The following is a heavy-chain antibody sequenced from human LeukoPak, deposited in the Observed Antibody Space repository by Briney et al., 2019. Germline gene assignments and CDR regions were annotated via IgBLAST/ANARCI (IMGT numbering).Heavy chain of an antibody. Sequence: SETLSLTCAVYGGSFSGYYWSWIRQPPEKGLEWIGQINHSGSTNYNPSLKSRVTISVDTSKNQLSLKLSSVTAADTAVYYCARVPRYSGYDLRHWFDPWGQGTLVTVSS. J-gene: IGHJ5*02. CDR1: GGSFSGYY. CDR3: ARVPRYSGYDLRHWFDP. D-gene: IGHD5-12*01. V-gene: IGHV4-34*01. CDR2: INHSGST.